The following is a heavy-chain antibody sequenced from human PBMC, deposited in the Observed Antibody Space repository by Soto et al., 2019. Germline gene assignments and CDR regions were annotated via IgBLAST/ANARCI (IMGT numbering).Heavy chain of an antibody. J-gene: IGHJ3*02. CDR1: GYTFTSYY. CDR3: VSLVGVSYGDYDAFDI. V-gene: IGHV1-46*01. CDR2: INPSGGNT. Sequence: ASVKVSCKASGYTFTSYYMHWVRQAPGQGLERKGIINPSGGNTSYAQKYQGRVTMTRDTSTSTVYMELRSLRSDDTAVYYCVSLVGVSYGDYDAFDIWGQGTMVTV. D-gene: IGHD4-17*01.